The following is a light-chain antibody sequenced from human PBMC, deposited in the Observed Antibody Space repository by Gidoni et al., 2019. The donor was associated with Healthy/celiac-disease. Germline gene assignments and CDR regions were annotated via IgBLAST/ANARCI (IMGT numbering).Light chain of an antibody. J-gene: IGKJ4*01. CDR2: DAS. CDR1: QSVSSY. V-gene: IGKV3-11*01. Sequence: ELVLTQSPATLSLSPGERATLSCRASQSVSSYLAWYQQKPGQAPRLLIYDASNRATGIPARFSGSGSGTDFTLTISSLEPEDCAVYYCQQRSNWPPGLTFXGXTKVEIK. CDR3: QQRSNWPPGLT.